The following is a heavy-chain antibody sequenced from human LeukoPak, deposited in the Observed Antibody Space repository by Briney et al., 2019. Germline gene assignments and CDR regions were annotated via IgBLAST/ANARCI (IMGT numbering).Heavy chain of an antibody. Sequence: SETLSLTCTVSGGSISGYYWSWIRQPPGKGLEWIGYIYYSGSTNYNPSLKSRVTISVDTSKNQFSLKLSSVTAADTAVYYCARHVTYYDILTGYYMMGAFDIWGQGTMVTVSS. D-gene: IGHD3-9*01. V-gene: IGHV4-59*08. CDR2: IYYSGST. CDR3: ARHVTYYDILTGYYMMGAFDI. J-gene: IGHJ3*02. CDR1: GGSISGYY.